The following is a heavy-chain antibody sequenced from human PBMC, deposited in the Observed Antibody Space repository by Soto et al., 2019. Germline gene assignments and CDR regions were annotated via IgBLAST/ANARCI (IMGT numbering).Heavy chain of an antibody. D-gene: IGHD6-13*01. Sequence: SQTLSLTCAISGDSVSSNSAAWNWIRQSPSRGLEWLGRTYYRSKWYNDYAVSVKSRITINPDTSKNQFSLQLNSVTPEDTAVYYCARAIAAAGTGYYYGMDVWGQGTTVTSP. CDR3: ARAIAAAGTGYYYGMDV. V-gene: IGHV6-1*01. J-gene: IGHJ6*02. CDR1: GDSVSSNSAA. CDR2: TYYRSKWYN.